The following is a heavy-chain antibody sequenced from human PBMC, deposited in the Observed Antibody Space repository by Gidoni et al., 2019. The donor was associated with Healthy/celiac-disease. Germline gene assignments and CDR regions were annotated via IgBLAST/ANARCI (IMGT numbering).Heavy chain of an antibody. CDR3: ARVGESFNP. V-gene: IGHV4-59*01. Sequence: QVQLQESGPGLVKPSATLSLTCTVSGGSISSYYWSWIRQPPGKGLEWIGYIYYSGSTNYNPSLKSRVTISVDTSKNQFSLKLSSVTAADTAVYYCARVGESFNPWGQGTLVTVSS. J-gene: IGHJ5*02. CDR2: IYYSGST. CDR1: GGSISSYY. D-gene: IGHD3-3*02.